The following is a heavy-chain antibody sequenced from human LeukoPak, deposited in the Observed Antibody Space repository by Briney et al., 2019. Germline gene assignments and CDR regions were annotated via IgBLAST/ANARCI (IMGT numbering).Heavy chain of an antibody. D-gene: IGHD3-22*01. Sequence: GGSLRLSCAASGFTFSKYAMTWVRQAPGKGLEWVSGISVSGGSTNYADSVKGRFTISRDNSKNTLYLQMNSLRVEDTAVYYCAKSNYFDSGGYYFFDYWGQGTLATVSS. CDR1: GFTFSKYA. V-gene: IGHV3-23*01. J-gene: IGHJ4*02. CDR2: ISVSGGST. CDR3: AKSNYFDSGGYYFFDY.